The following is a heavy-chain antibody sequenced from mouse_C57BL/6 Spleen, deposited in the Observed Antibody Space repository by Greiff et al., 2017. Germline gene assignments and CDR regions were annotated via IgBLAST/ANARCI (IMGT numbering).Heavy chain of an antibody. Sequence: QVQLQQSGPELVKPGASVKISCKASGYAFSSSWMNWVKQRPGEGLEWIGRIYPGDGDTNYNGKFKGKATLTADKSSSTAYMQLSSLTSEDSAVYFCARDYDLYYFDYWGQGTTLTVSS. J-gene: IGHJ2*01. CDR2: IYPGDGDT. V-gene: IGHV1-82*01. D-gene: IGHD2-4*01. CDR1: GYAFSSSW. CDR3: ARDYDLYYFDY.